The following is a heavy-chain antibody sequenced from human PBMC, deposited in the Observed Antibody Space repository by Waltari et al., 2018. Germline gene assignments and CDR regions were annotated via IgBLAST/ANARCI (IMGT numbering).Heavy chain of an antibody. CDR2: IYTSGST. J-gene: IGHJ4*02. CDR3: ARDLGPLGYCSSTSCSSILGFDY. Sequence: QVQLQESGPGLVKPSETLSLTCTVSGGSISSYYWSWIRQPAGKGLAWIGRIYTSGSTNYNPSLKSRVTMSVDTSKNQFSLKLSSVTAADTAVYYCARDLGPLGYCSSTSCSSILGFDYWGQGTLVTVSS. CDR1: GGSISSYY. D-gene: IGHD2-2*01. V-gene: IGHV4-4*07.